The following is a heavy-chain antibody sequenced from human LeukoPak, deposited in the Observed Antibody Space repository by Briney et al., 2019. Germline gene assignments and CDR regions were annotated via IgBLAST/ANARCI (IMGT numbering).Heavy chain of an antibody. D-gene: IGHD1-26*01. CDR2: ISWDGGST. CDR3: AKEWHGGSYYYFDY. CDR1: GFTFDDYT. Sequence: HAGGSLRLSCAASGFTFDDYTMHWVRQAPGKGLEWVSLISWDGGSTYYADSVKGRFTISRDNSKNSLYLQMNSLRTEDTALYYCAKEWHGGSYYYFDYWGQGTLVTVSS. J-gene: IGHJ4*02. V-gene: IGHV3-43*01.